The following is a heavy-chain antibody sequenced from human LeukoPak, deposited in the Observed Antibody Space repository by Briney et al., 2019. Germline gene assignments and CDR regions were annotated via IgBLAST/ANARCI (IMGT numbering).Heavy chain of an antibody. J-gene: IGHJ4*02. V-gene: IGHV4-59*01. D-gene: IGHD2-21*02. Sequence: SETLSLTCTVSGDSISSSYWSWLRQPPGQGLEWIAHIKYSVKTNYNPSLKSRVTISLDTSKNQFSLNVNSVTTADTAVYYCARAPPRRCPGNDCYPIFDYWGQGTLVTVSS. CDR2: IKYSVKT. CDR1: GDSISSSY. CDR3: ARAPPRRCPGNDCYPIFDY.